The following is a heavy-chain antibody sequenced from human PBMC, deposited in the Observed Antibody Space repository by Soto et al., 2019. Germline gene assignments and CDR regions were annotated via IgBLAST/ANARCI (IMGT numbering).Heavy chain of an antibody. D-gene: IGHD6-19*01. CDR3: AVLAVAAQRYAFDI. CDR1: GGTFSSYT. Sequence: QVQLVQSGAEVKKPGSSVKVSCKASGGTFSSYTISWVRQAPGQGLEWMGRIIPILGIANYAQKLQGRVTITADKPTSTAYMELSSLRSEDTAVYYCAVLAVAAQRYAFDIWGQGTMVTVSS. J-gene: IGHJ3*02. CDR2: IIPILGIA. V-gene: IGHV1-69*02.